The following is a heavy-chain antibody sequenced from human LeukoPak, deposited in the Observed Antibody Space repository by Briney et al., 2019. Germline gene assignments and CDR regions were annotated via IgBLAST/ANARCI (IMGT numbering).Heavy chain of an antibody. CDR1: GFPLSDYG. V-gene: IGHV3-30*18. D-gene: IGHD6-19*01. Sequence: GGPLGLPCEVFGFPLSDYGMHWFRQAPGRGWDWVAVISYDGSNAYYADSVKGRFTISRDNSKNTLYLQMNSLRAADTAVYYCAKSNSGWYVPPSDWGQGALVTVSS. J-gene: IGHJ4*02. CDR2: ISYDGSNA. CDR3: AKSNSGWYVPPSD.